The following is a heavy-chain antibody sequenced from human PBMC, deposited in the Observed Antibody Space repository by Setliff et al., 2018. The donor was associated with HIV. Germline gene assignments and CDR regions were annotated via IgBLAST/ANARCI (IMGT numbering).Heavy chain of an antibody. CDR2: INHSGST. J-gene: IGHJ3*02. Sequence: PSETLSLTCAVYGGSFSGYYWNWIRQSPGKGLEWIGEINHSGSTNYNPSLKSRVTMSVDTSKNQFSLKLNSVTAADTAVYYCARYYGSHPAFDIWGQGTMVTVSS. D-gene: IGHD3-16*01. CDR3: ARYYGSHPAFDI. V-gene: IGHV4-34*01. CDR1: GGSFSGYY.